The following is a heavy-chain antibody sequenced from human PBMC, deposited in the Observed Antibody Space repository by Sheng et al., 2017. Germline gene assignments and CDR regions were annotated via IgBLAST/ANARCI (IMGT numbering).Heavy chain of an antibody. V-gene: IGHV3-30*18. Sequence: MDWVRQAPGKGLEWVAVISYDGSNKYYADSVKGRFTISRDNSKNTLYLQMNSLRAEDTAVYHCAKDYSRYSYVSADIWGQGTMVTVSS. CDR3: AKDYSRYSYVSADI. D-gene: IGHD5-18*01. J-gene: IGHJ3*02. CDR2: ISYDGSNK.